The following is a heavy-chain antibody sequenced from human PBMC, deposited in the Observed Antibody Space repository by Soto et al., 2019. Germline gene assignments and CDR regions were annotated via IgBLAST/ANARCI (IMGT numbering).Heavy chain of an antibody. Sequence: QVQLVQSGTEVKRPGDSVKVSCKASGYTFTGYYVHWVRQPPGQGLEWMGWINPNSGDTYLAQRFQGPVNMNRDTYIGTAYMELRGLTSDATAEYYCAKGGAIVAAGARVYLYNAMDVWGQGTTVTVSS. CDR1: GYTFTGYY. D-gene: IGHD1-26*01. V-gene: IGHV1-2*02. CDR3: AKGGAIVAAGARVYLYNAMDV. CDR2: INPNSGDT. J-gene: IGHJ6*02.